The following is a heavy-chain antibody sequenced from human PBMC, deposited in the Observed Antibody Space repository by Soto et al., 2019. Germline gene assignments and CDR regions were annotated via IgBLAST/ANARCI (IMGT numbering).Heavy chain of an antibody. Sequence: QLQLQESGPGLVKPSETLSLTCTVSGGPISSSSYYWGWIRQPPGKGLEWIGSIYYSGSTYYNPSLKSRVTISVDTSKNQFSLKLSSVTAADTAVYYCASMELYTRTGYFDLWGRGTLVTVSS. V-gene: IGHV4-39*01. D-gene: IGHD1-26*01. J-gene: IGHJ2*01. CDR1: GGPISSSSYY. CDR2: IYYSGST. CDR3: ASMELYTRTGYFDL.